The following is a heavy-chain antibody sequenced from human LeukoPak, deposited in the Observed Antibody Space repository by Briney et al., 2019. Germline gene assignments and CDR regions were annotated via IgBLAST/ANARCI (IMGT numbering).Heavy chain of an antibody. Sequence: PGGSLRLSCAASGFTFSSYAMSWVRQAPGKGLEWVSVISGSGGSTYYADSVKGRFTISRDNSKNTLYLQMNSLRAEDTAVYYCAKGSSGSSWYHLDYWGQGTLVTVSS. CDR3: AKGSSGSSWYHLDY. J-gene: IGHJ4*02. CDR1: GFTFSSYA. V-gene: IGHV3-23*01. D-gene: IGHD6-13*01. CDR2: ISGSGGST.